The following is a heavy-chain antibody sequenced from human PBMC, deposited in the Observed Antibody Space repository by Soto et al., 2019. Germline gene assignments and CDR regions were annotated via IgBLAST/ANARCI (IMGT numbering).Heavy chain of an antibody. Sequence: QVQLVQSGAEVKKPGASVKVSCKASGYTFTSNGISWVRQAPGQGLEWMGWISAYNGKTKYAQKLQGRVTMTTDTXTXXAYMELRSLRSDDTAVYYCARVGSTYYDIINWFDPWGQGTLVTVSS. CDR1: GYTFTSNG. CDR3: ARVGSTYYDIINWFDP. D-gene: IGHD3-9*01. CDR2: ISAYNGKT. J-gene: IGHJ5*02. V-gene: IGHV1-18*01.